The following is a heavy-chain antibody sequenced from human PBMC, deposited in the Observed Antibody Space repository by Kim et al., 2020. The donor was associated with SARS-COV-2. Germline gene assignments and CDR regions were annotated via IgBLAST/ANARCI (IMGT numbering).Heavy chain of an antibody. J-gene: IGHJ6*02. V-gene: IGHV6-1*01. CDR2: TYYRSKWYN. D-gene: IGHD1-1*01. CDR3: ARDYAGTTSSDYYGMDV. Sequence: SQTLSLTCAISGDSVSSNSAAWNWIRQSPSRGLEWLGRTYYRSKWYNDYAVSVKSRITINPDTSKNQFSLQLNSVTPEDTAVYYCARDYAGTTSSDYYGMDVWGQGTTVTVSS. CDR1: GDSVSSNSAA.